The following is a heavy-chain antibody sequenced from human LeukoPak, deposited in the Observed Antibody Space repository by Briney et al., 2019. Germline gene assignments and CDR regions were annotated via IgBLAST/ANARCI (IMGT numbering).Heavy chain of an antibody. CDR3: ARARGHCTNGVCYPRSAGFDY. J-gene: IGHJ4*02. V-gene: IGHV4-61*01. CDR1: GGSVSSGSYY. D-gene: IGHD2-8*01. CDR2: IYYSGST. Sequence: SETLSLTCTVSGGSVSSGSYYWSWIRQPPGKGLEWIGYIYYSGSTNYNPSLKSRVTISVDTSKNQFSLKLSSVTAADTAVYYCARARGHCTNGVCYPRSAGFDYWGQGTLVTVSS.